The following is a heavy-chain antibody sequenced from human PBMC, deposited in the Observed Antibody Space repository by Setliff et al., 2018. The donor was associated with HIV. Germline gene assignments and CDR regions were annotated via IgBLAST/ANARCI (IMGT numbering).Heavy chain of an antibody. Sequence: SETLSLTCTVSGGSISSHYWGWIRQPPGKGLEWIGSIYYSGSTYYNPSLKSRVTISVDTSKNHFSLRLSSVTAADTAVYYCARQYQLYGDTYRYFDFWGQGTLVTVSS. CDR1: GGSISSHY. J-gene: IGHJ4*02. V-gene: IGHV4-39*01. CDR3: ARQYQLYGDTYRYFDF. CDR2: IYYSGST. D-gene: IGHD4-17*01.